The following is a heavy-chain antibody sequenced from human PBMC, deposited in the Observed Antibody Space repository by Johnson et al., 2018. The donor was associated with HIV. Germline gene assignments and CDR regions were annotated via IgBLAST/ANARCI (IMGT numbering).Heavy chain of an antibody. Sequence: QMLLVESGGGVVQHGRSLRLSCAASGFTFSSYAMHWVRQAPGKGLEWVAVISYDGSNKYYADSVKGRFTISRDNSKNTLYLQMNSLRAEDTAVYYCAKGDYGDYEGSDAFDIWGQGTMVTVSS. J-gene: IGHJ3*02. CDR3: AKGDYGDYEGSDAFDI. CDR2: ISYDGSNK. V-gene: IGHV3-30*04. D-gene: IGHD4-17*01. CDR1: GFTFSSYA.